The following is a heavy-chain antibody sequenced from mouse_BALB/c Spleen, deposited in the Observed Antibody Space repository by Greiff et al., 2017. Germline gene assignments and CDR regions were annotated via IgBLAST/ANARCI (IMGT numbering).Heavy chain of an antibody. CDR3: AISYYGRGFAY. CDR2: INPYNDGT. CDR1: GYTFTSYV. D-gene: IGHD1-1*01. V-gene: IGHV1-14*01. J-gene: IGHJ3*01. Sequence: EVQLVESGPELVKPGASVKMSCKASGYTFTSYVMHWVKQKPGQGLEWIGYINPYNDGTKYNEKFKGKATLTSDKSSSTAYMELSSLTSEDSAVYYCAISYYGRGFAYWGQGTLVTVSA.